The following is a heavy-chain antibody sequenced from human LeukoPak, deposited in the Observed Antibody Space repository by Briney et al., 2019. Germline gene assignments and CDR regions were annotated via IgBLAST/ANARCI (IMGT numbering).Heavy chain of an antibody. V-gene: IGHV1-18*01. CDR1: GYTFTSYG. J-gene: IGHJ4*02. Sequence: ASVKVSCKASGYTFTSYGISWVRQAPGQGLEWMGWISAYNGNTNYAQKLQGRVTMTTDTSTSTAYMELRSLRSDDTAVYYCAKDLAQYSSGWWRRINFDYWGQGTLVTVSS. D-gene: IGHD6-19*01. CDR2: ISAYNGNT. CDR3: AKDLAQYSSGWWRRINFDY.